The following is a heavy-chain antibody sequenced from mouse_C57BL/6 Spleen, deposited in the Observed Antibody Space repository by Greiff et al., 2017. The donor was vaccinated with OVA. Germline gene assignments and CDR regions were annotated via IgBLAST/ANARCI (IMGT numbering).Heavy chain of an antibody. Sequence: QVQLQQPGAELVMPGASVKLSCKASGYTFTSYWMHWVKPRPGQGLEWIGEIDPSDSYTNYNQKFKGKSTLTVDKSSSTAYMQLSSLTSEDSAVYYCARSYGSSWYFDVWGTGTTVTVSS. CDR3: ARSYGSSWYFDV. D-gene: IGHD1-1*01. CDR1: GYTFTSYW. CDR2: IDPSDSYT. J-gene: IGHJ1*03. V-gene: IGHV1-69*01.